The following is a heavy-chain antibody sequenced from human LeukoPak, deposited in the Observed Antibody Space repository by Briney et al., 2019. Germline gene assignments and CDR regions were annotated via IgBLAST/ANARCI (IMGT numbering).Heavy chain of an antibody. Sequence: GRSLRLSCAASGFTFDRYPMPWVRQAPGKGLEWVAVIWSEGSSKYYADSVKGRFTISRDNFQNTLYLQMNSLRAEDTAVYHCARDQYFGDVYYYYGMDVWGQGTAVIVSS. D-gene: IGHD3-10*01. CDR1: GFTFDRYP. V-gene: IGHV3-33*01. CDR3: ARDQYFGDVYYYYGMDV. J-gene: IGHJ6*02. CDR2: IWSEGSSK.